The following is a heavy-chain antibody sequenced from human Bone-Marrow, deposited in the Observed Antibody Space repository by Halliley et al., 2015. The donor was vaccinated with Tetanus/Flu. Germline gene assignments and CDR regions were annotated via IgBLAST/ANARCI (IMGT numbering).Heavy chain of an antibody. D-gene: IGHD3-3*01. Sequence: NVGYGNTKSSQKLQGRVTITRDTSANTAYMELRSLRSEDTAVYYCARESDPIFGVAVIFHGMDVWGQGTTVTVSS. CDR2: NVGYGNT. J-gene: IGHJ6*02. V-gene: IGHV1-3*01. CDR3: ARESDPIFGVAVIFHGMDV.